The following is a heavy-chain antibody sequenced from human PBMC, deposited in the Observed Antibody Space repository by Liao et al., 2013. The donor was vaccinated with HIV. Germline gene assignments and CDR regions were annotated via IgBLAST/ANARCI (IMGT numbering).Heavy chain of an antibody. CDR3: ARARYYYYYYYMDV. V-gene: IGHV4-39*07. J-gene: IGHJ6*03. CDR1: GGSISSSSYY. Sequence: QLQLQESGPGLVKPSETLSLTCTVSGGSISSSSYYWGWIRQPPGKGLEWIGSIYYSGSTYYNPSLKSRVTISVDTSKNQFSLKLSSVTAADTAVYYCARARYYYYYYYMDVWGKGTTVTVSS. CDR2: IYYSGST.